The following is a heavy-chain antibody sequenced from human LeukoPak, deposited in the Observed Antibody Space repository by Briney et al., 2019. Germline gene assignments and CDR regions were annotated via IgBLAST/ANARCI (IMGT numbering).Heavy chain of an antibody. Sequence: SETLSLTCTVSGGSISSYYWSWIRQPPGKGLEWIGYIYYSGSTNYNPSLKSRVTISVDTSKNQFSLKLSSVTAADPAVYYCARDLLYCGGDCYSGDYYYYGMDVRGQGTTVTVSS. D-gene: IGHD2-21*02. CDR2: IYYSGST. CDR1: GGSISSYY. J-gene: IGHJ6*02. CDR3: ARDLLYCGGDCYSGDYYYYGMDV. V-gene: IGHV4-59*01.